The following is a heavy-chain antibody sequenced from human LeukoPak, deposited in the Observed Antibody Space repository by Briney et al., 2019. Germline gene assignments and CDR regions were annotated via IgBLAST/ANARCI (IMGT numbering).Heavy chain of an antibody. CDR1: GYTFTSYG. CDR3: ARWIKNYYGSGDLDY. CDR2: INTYNGHT. D-gene: IGHD3-10*01. V-gene: IGHV1-18*01. J-gene: IGHJ4*02. Sequence: GASVKVSCNTSGYTFTSYGISWVRQAPGQGLEYMGWINTYNGHTNYAQKLQGRVTVTTDTSTSTAYLELRSLRSDDTAVYYCARWIKNYYGSGDLDYWGQGTLVTVSS.